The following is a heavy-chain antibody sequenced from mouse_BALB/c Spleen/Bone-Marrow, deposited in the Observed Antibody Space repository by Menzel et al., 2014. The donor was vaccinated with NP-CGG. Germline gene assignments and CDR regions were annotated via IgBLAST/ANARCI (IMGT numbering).Heavy chain of an antibody. V-gene: IGHV1S81*02. CDR3: TRGRRDAMDY. CDR2: INPSNGGT. CDR1: GYTFTSYY. J-gene: IGHJ4*01. Sequence: QVQLKQSGAELVKPGASVKLSCKASGYTFTSYYMCWVKQRPGQGLEWIGEINPSNGGTNFNEKFKSKATLTVDKSSSTAYMQLSSLTSEDSAVYYCTRGRRDAMDYWGQGTSATVSS.